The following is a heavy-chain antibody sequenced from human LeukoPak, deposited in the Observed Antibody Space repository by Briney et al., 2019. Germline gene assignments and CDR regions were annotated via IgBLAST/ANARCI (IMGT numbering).Heavy chain of an antibody. CDR1: GGSISSYY. Sequence: SETLSLTCTVSGGSISSYYWSWIRQPPGKGLEWIGYIYYSGSTNYNPSLKSRVTISVDTSKNQFSLKLSSVTAADTAVYYCARERPYYDILTGRQGDWFDPWGQGTLVTVSS. CDR3: ARERPYYDILTGRQGDWFDP. J-gene: IGHJ5*02. CDR2: IYYSGST. D-gene: IGHD3-9*01. V-gene: IGHV4-59*01.